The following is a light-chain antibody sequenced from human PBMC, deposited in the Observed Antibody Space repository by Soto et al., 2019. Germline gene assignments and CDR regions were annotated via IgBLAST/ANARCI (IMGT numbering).Light chain of an antibody. V-gene: IGKV3D-20*02. J-gene: IGKJ5*01. CDR1: QSISSDH. CDR2: DAS. CDR3: QQRSSWPIT. Sequence: ELFLTQSPGILFFSSGERHKLACRASQSISSDHLAWYQQRPGQSPRLLIYDASNRATGFPARFSGSGSGTDFTLTISRLEPDDFAVYYCQQRSSWPITFGQGTRLEIK.